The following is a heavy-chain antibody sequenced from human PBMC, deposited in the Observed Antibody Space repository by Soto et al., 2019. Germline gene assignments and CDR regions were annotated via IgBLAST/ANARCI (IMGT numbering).Heavy chain of an antibody. V-gene: IGHV4-34*01. D-gene: IGHD3-22*01. CDR1: GGSFSGYY. CDR2: INHSGST. J-gene: IGHJ6*02. CDR3: ARALLYYDSSGYYYGGDYGMDV. Sequence: PSETLSLTCAVYGGSFSGYYWSWIRQPPGKGLEWIGEINHSGSTNYNPSLKSRVTISVDTSKNQFSLKLSSVTAADTAVYYCARALLYYDSSGYYYGGDYGMDVWGQGTTVTVSS.